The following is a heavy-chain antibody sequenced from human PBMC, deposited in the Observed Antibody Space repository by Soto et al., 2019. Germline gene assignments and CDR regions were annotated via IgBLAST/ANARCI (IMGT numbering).Heavy chain of an antibody. CDR3: ASDGPPMDY. D-gene: IGHD2-2*01. Sequence: QVQLVQSGAEVKKPGASVKVSCKASGYTFTSYAISWVRQAPGQGLGWRGWISAYNGNTKYAQKLQGRAIMTTDTPTSTAHMALRSLRSDVTAVYSGASDGPPMDYRGQGTLVTVSS. J-gene: IGHJ4*02. CDR2: ISAYNGNT. V-gene: IGHV1-18*01. CDR1: GYTFTSYA.